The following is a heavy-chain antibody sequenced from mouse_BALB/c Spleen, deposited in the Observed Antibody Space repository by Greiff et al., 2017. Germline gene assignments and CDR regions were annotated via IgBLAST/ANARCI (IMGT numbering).Heavy chain of an antibody. Sequence: EVKLVESGGGLVKPGGSLKLSCAASGFAFSSYDMSWVRQTPEKRLEWVAYISSGGGSTYYPDTVKGRFTISRDNAKNTLYLQMSSLKSEDTAMYYCARMKLGRYFDVWGAGTTVTVSS. J-gene: IGHJ1*01. CDR3: ARMKLGRYFDV. D-gene: IGHD4-1*01. V-gene: IGHV5-12-1*01. CDR1: GFAFSSYD. CDR2: ISSGGGST.